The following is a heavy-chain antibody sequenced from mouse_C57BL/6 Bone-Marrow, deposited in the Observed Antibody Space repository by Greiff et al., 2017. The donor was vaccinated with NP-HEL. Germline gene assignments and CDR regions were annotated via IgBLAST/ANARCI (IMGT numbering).Heavy chain of an antibody. J-gene: IGHJ3*01. D-gene: IGHD3-3*01. CDR2: IDPSDSYT. CDR3: ARGGWDWFAY. V-gene: IGHV1-69*01. Sequence: QVQLQQPGAELVMPGASVKLSCKASGYTFTSYWMHWVKQRPGQGLEWIGEIDPSDSYTNYNQKFKGKSTLTVDKSSSTAYMQLSSLTSEDSAVYYCARGGWDWFAYWGQGTLVTVSA. CDR1: GYTFTSYW.